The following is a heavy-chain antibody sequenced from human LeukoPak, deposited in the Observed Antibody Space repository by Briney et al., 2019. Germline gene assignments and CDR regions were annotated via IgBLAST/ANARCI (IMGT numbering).Heavy chain of an antibody. D-gene: IGHD1-26*01. V-gene: IGHV3-48*01. Sequence: QAGGSLRLSCAASGFTFSSYSMNWVRQAPGKGLEWVSYISSSSSTIYYADSVKGRFTISRDNSKNTLYLQMNSLRAEDTAVYYCAIEWELLLTVGAFDIWGQGTMVTVSS. J-gene: IGHJ3*02. CDR3: AIEWELLLTVGAFDI. CDR1: GFTFSSYS. CDR2: ISSSSSTI.